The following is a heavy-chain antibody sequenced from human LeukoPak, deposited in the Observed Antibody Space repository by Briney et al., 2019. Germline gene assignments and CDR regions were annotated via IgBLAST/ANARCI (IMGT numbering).Heavy chain of an antibody. Sequence: PSETLSLTCTVSGDSIGSFYWSWIRQPPGKGLEWMGNIYYSGNTNYNPSLKSRVTISVDTSKNQFSLKLTSVTAADTAIYYCARPARYCSGGSCWDSWGQGTLVTVSS. V-gene: IGHV4-59*01. J-gene: IGHJ4*02. CDR1: GDSIGSFY. CDR3: ARPARYCSGGSCWDS. D-gene: IGHD2-15*01. CDR2: IYYSGNT.